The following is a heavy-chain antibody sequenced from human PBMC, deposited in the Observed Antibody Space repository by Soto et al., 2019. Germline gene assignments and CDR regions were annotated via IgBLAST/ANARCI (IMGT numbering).Heavy chain of an antibody. Sequence: SGPTLVNPTETLTLTCTVSGFSLINARMGVSWIRQPPGKALEWLAHIFSNDEKSYSTSLKSRLTISKDTSKSQVVLTMTNMDPVDTATYYCARIRRYCSGGSCYIFDYWGQGTLVTVSS. CDR3: ARIRRYCSGGSCYIFDY. J-gene: IGHJ4*02. CDR1: GFSLINARMG. D-gene: IGHD2-15*01. CDR2: IFSNDEK. V-gene: IGHV2-26*01.